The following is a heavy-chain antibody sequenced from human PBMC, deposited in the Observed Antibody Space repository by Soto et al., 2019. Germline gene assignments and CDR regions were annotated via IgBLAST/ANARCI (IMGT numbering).Heavy chain of an antibody. D-gene: IGHD6-13*01. CDR2: ISGSGDST. V-gene: IGHV3-23*01. CDR3: AKDRDGAAAGPTKFYGMDV. J-gene: IGHJ6*02. Sequence: EVQLLESGGGLVQPGGSLRLSCAASGFTFSSYAMSWVRQAPWKGREWVSVISGSGDSTYYADSVRGRFTISRDNSKNTLYLQMNSLRAEDTAVSYCAKDRDGAAAGPTKFYGMDVWGQGTTVTVSS. CDR1: GFTFSSYA.